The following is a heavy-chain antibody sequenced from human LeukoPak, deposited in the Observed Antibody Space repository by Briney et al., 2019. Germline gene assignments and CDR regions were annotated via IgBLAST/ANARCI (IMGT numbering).Heavy chain of an antibody. V-gene: IGHV5-51*01. D-gene: IGHD1-1*01. CDR2: IYPGDSDT. CDR3: ARTDWNDDGIYYFDY. CDR1: GYSFTSYW. Sequence: PGESLKISCKGSGYSFTSYWIGWVRQMPGKGLEWMGIIYPGDSDTRYSPSFQGQVTISADKSISTAYLQWSSLKASDTAMYYYARTDWNDDGIYYFDYWGQGTLVTVSS. J-gene: IGHJ4*02.